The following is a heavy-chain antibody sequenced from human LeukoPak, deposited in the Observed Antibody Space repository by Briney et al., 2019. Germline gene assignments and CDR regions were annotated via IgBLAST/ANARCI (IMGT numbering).Heavy chain of an antibody. J-gene: IGHJ6*02. V-gene: IGHV5-10-1*01. CDR2: IDPSDSYT. D-gene: IGHD3-10*01. CDR1: GHSFTSYW. CDR3: ARRGYYYYGMDV. Sequence: PGKSLKISCKDSGHSFTSYWISGVRQMPGKGLEWMGRIDPSDSYTNYSPSFQGHVTISVDKSISTAYLQWTSLKSSDSAMYYCARRGYYYYGMDVWGQGTTVTVSS.